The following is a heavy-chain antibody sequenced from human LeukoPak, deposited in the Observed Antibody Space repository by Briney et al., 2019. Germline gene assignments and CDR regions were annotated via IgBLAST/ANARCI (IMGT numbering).Heavy chain of an antibody. D-gene: IGHD4-17*01. V-gene: IGHV2-70*04. Sequence: SGPALVKPXQTLTLTCTFSGFSLSTSGMRVSRIRQPPGKALEWLARIDWDDDKFYSTSLKTRLTISKDTSKNQVVLTMTNMDPVDTATYYCARTYGDSNFDYWGQGTLVTFSS. CDR2: IDWDDDK. CDR1: GFSLSTSGMR. CDR3: ARTYGDSNFDY. J-gene: IGHJ4*02.